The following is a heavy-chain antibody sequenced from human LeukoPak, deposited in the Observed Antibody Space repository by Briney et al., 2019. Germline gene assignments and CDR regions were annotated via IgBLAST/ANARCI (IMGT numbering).Heavy chain of an antibody. D-gene: IGHD2-15*01. CDR3: ARFGSHRYYYYYYMDV. CDR1: GGSISSGGYS. J-gene: IGHJ6*03. V-gene: IGHV4-30-2*02. Sequence: PSETLSLTCAVSGGSISSGGYSWSWIRQPPGKGLEWIGYIYHSGSTYYNPSLKSRVTISVDTSKNQFSLKLSSVTAADTAVYYCARFGSHRYYYYYYMDVWGKGTTVTVSS. CDR2: IYHSGST.